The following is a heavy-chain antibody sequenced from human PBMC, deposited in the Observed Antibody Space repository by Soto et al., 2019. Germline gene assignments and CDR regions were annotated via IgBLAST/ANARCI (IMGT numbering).Heavy chain of an antibody. V-gene: IGHV1-69*12. CDR1: GGTFSNVA. CDR2: IFPVFGTA. Sequence: QVQLVQSGAEMKKPGSLVKVSCKASGGTFSNVAIAWVRQAPGQGLEWMGGIFPVFGTATYAQKFRGRVIIVADESTNTTYMELNSLTSEDTALYYCARAPPSSPTWSSYGLDVWGQGTAVIVSS. CDR3: ARAPPSSPTWSSYGLDV. J-gene: IGHJ6*02. D-gene: IGHD1-26*01.